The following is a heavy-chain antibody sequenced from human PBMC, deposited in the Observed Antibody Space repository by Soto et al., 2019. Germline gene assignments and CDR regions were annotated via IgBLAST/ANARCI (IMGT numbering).Heavy chain of an antibody. CDR3: ARDQGGYVTYFDY. V-gene: IGHV3-33*01. CDR2: IWYDGSNK. D-gene: IGHD5-12*01. CDR1: GFTFSSYG. Sequence: QVQLVEFGGGVVQPGRSLRLSCAASGFTFSSYGMHWVRQAPGKGLEWVAGIWYDGSNKYYADSVKGRFTISRDNSKNTLYLQMNSLRAEDTAAYYCARDQGGYVTYFDYWGQGTLVTVSS. J-gene: IGHJ4*02.